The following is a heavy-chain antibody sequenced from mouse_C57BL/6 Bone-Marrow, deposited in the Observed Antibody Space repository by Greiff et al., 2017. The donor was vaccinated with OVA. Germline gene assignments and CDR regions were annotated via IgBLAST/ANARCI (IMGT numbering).Heavy chain of an antibody. CDR2: ISSGSSTI. J-gene: IGHJ2*01. CDR3: ASFPTGSPFDY. CDR1: GFTFSDYG. V-gene: IGHV5-17*01. Sequence: DVMLVESGGGLVKPGGSLKLSCAASGFTFSDYGMHWVRQAPEKGLEWVAYISSGSSTIYYADTVKGRFTISRDNAKNTLFLQMTSLRSEDTAMYYCASFPTGSPFDYWGQGTTLTVSS. D-gene: IGHD4-1*02.